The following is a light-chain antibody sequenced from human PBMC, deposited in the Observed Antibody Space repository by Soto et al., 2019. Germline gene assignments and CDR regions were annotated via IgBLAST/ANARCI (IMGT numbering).Light chain of an antibody. CDR2: SVS. V-gene: IGLV2-11*01. Sequence: QSALTQPASVSGSPGQSITISCSGSSSDIGAYNHVAWFQQFPGKTPKLVIYSVSERPSGVPDRFSGSKSGNTASLTISGLQAEDEADYYCCSYVDTDTWVFGGGTKVTVL. CDR3: CSYVDTDTWV. CDR1: SSDIGAYNH. J-gene: IGLJ3*02.